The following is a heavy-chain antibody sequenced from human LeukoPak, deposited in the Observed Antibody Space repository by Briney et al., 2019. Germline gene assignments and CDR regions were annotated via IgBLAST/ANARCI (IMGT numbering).Heavy chain of an antibody. Sequence: PGGSLRLSCAASGFTFTNNFMSWVRQVPGKGLEWVANIKQDGSETTYADSVRGRFTISRDNSKNTLYLQMNSLRAEDTAVYYCAKDEYYGSGSYSVDYWGQGTLVTVSS. J-gene: IGHJ4*02. CDR3: AKDEYYGSGSYSVDY. CDR2: IKQDGSET. D-gene: IGHD3-10*01. V-gene: IGHV3-7*01. CDR1: GFTFTNNF.